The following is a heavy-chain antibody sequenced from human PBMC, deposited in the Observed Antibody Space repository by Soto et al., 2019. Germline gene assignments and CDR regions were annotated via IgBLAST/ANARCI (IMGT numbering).Heavy chain of an antibody. CDR3: AREEKMVRGVIIPNLFDP. J-gene: IGHJ5*02. D-gene: IGHD3-10*01. CDR2: IYCSGST. CDR1: GGSISSGGYY. Sequence: PSETLSLTCTVSGGSISSGGYYWSWIRQHPGKGLEWIGYIYCSGSTYYNPSLKSRVAISVDTSKNQFSLKLSSVTAADTAVYYCAREEKMVRGVIIPNLFDPWGQGTLVTVSS. V-gene: IGHV4-31*03.